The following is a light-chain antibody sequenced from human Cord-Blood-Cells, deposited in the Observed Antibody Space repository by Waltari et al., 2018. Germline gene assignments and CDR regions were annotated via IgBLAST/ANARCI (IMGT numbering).Light chain of an antibody. V-gene: IGKV1-39*01. CDR2: AAS. CDR3: QQSYSTPYT. J-gene: IGKJ2*01. Sequence: DIQMTQSPSSLSASVGDRVTITCRASQSISRYLYWYQQKPGKAPKLLIYAASSLQSGVPSRFSGSGSGTDFTLTISSLQPEDFATYYCQQSYSTPYTFGQGTKLEIK. CDR1: QSISRY.